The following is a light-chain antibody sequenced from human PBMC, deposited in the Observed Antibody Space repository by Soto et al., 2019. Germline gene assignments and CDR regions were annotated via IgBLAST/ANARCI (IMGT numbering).Light chain of an antibody. CDR3: QTWGAGFRV. CDR1: SGHNTYA. J-gene: IGLJ3*02. Sequence: QLVLTQSPSASASLGASVKLTCTLSSGHNTYAIAWHQHQPQKGPRFLMTVDSDGSHTRGDGIPDRFSGSISGAEHYLTISSLQAEDESDFYCQTWGAGFRVFGGGTKVTVL. CDR2: VDSDGSH. V-gene: IGLV4-69*01.